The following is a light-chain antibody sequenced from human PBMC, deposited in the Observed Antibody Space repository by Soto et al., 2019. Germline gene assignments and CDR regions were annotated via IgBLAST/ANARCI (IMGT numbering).Light chain of an antibody. CDR2: EVS. CDR1: SSDVGSYNL. V-gene: IGLV2-23*02. J-gene: IGLJ1*01. CDR3: CSYAGSSTPHYV. Sequence: QSALNQPASVSGSPGQSITISCTGTSSDVGSYNLVSWYQQHPGKAPKLMIYEVSKRPSGVSNRFSGSKSGNTASLTISGLQAEDEADYYCCSYAGSSTPHYVFGTGTKVTVL.